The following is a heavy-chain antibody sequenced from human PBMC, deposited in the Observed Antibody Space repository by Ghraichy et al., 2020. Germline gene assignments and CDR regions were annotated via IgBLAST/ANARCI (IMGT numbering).Heavy chain of an antibody. CDR2: NTGSGETT. CDR3: ARHPVSYYDVLSGFYPFDS. V-gene: IGHV3-23*01. J-gene: IGHJ4*02. Sequence: GGSLRLSCAASGFSFASYAMSWVRQVPGKGLQWVSGNTGSGETTHYAESVMGRFSISRDNSKSTLFLQMNSLRAEDTAIYYCARHPVSYYDVLSGFYPFDSWGQGTLVTVYS. CDR1: GFSFASYA. D-gene: IGHD3-3*01.